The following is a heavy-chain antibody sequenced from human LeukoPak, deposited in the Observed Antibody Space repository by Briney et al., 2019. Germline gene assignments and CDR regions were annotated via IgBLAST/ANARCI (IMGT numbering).Heavy chain of an antibody. D-gene: IGHD3-22*01. CDR2: INPSGGST. Sequence: ASVKVSCKASGYTFTSYYMHWVRQAPGQGLEWMGIINPSGGSTSYAQKFQGRVTMTRDTSTSTVYMELSSLRCEETAVYYCATDSSGYDLLDYWGQGTLVTVSS. CDR1: GYTFTSYY. J-gene: IGHJ4*02. V-gene: IGHV1-46*01. CDR3: ATDSSGYDLLDY.